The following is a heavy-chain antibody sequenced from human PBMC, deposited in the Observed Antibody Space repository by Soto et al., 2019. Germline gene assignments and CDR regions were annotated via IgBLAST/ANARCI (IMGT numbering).Heavy chain of an antibody. V-gene: IGHV5-51*01. CDR2: IYPGDSDT. Sequence: GESLKISCKGSGYSFTSYWIGWVRQMPGKGLVWMGIIYPGDSDTRYSPSFQGQVTISADKSISTAYLQWNSLKASDTAMYYCTRQVPYSLGPQPDCWGQGTLVTVSS. D-gene: IGHD4-4*01. CDR3: TRQVPYSLGPQPDC. CDR1: GYSFTSYW. J-gene: IGHJ4*02.